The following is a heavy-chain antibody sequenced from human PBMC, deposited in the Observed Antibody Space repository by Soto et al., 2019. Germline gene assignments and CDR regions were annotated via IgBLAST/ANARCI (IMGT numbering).Heavy chain of an antibody. CDR1: GYTFTNCV. CDR2: INAGNGNT. D-gene: IGHD1-1*01. CDR3: ARVSSGYNWNFAGAFDI. J-gene: IGHJ3*02. V-gene: IGHV1-3*01. Sequence: ASVKVSCKASGYTFTNCVMHWVRQAPGQRLEWMGWINAGNGNTQFSQKFQGRVTITRDTSASTAYMELSSLRSEDTAVYYCARVSSGYNWNFAGAFDIWGQGTMVTVSS.